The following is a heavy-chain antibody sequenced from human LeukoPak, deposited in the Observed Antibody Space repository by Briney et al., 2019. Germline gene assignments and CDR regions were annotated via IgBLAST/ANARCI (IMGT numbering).Heavy chain of an antibody. CDR3: AKEAAVTHWYFAL. D-gene: IGHD4-17*01. CDR2: ISGSGGST. CDR1: GFTFSHYS. Sequence: GGSLRLSCVASGFTFSHYSMNWARQAPGRGLEWVSGISGSGGSTYYADSVKGRFTISRDNSKNTLYLQMNNLRAEDTAVYHCAKEAAVTHWYFALWGRGTLVTVSS. V-gene: IGHV3-23*01. J-gene: IGHJ2*01.